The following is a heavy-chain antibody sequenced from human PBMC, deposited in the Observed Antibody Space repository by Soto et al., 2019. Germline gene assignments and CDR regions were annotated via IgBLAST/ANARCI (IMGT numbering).Heavy chain of an antibody. V-gene: IGHV3-11*06. CDR3: AAGGTTVTYF. D-gene: IGHD4-17*01. CDR2: ISSSSGYT. Sequence: QVQLVESGGGLVKPGGSLRLSCVASGFTFNDYYMSWIRQAPGKGLEWVSYISSSSGYTNYAESVKGRFTITRDNARKPLDQPKNSLGAEDTAVLYCAAGGTTVTYFRGQGTLVTVSS. CDR1: GFTFNDYY. J-gene: IGHJ4*02.